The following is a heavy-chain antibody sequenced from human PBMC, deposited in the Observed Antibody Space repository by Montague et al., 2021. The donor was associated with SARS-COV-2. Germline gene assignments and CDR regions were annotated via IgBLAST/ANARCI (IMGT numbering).Heavy chain of an antibody. CDR1: GFTFSSYA. J-gene: IGHJ4*02. V-gene: IGHV3-23*01. D-gene: IGHD3-22*01. Sequence: SLRLSCAASGFTFSSYAMSWVRQAPGKGLEWVSAISGSGGSTYYADSVKGLFTISRDNSKNTLYPQMNSLRAEDTAVYYCRVGNYYDSISDYWGQGTLVTVSS. CDR3: RVGNYYDSISDY. CDR2: ISGSGGST.